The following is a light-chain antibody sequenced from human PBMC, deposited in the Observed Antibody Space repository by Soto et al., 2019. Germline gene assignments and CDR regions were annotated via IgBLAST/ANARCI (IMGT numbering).Light chain of an antibody. Sequence: DIQMTQSPSSLSASVGDRVTITCRASQDIRNDLCWYQQKPGKAPKRLIYAAFILQSGVPPRFSGNGSGTEXTXTISSLQAEDYATYFCLQHKTYSLTFGQGTRLE. J-gene: IGKJ5*01. CDR2: AAF. V-gene: IGKV1-17*01. CDR3: LQHKTYSLT. CDR1: QDIRND.